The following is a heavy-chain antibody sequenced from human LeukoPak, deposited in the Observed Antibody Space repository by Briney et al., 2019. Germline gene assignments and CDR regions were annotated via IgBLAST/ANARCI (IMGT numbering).Heavy chain of an antibody. D-gene: IGHD5-12*01. J-gene: IGHJ4*02. CDR2: IYSGDNT. V-gene: IGHV3-66*01. CDR1: GFTVSRYY. CDR3: ARDRGSGYDPGCFDY. Sequence: PGGSLRLSCAVSGFTVSRYYMSWVRQAPRKGLEWVSIIYSGDNTYYADSVKGRFTISRDNSKNTLFLQMNSLRAEDTAVYYCARDRGSGYDPGCFDYWGQGTLVTVSS.